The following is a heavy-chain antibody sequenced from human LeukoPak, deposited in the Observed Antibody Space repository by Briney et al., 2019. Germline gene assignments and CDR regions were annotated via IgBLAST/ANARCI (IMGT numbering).Heavy chain of an antibody. CDR1: GFTFSSYG. Sequence: HPGGSLRLSCAASGFTFSSYGMHWVRQAPGKGLEWVAVISYDGSNKYYADSVKGRFTISRDNSKNTLYLQMNSLRAEDTAVYYCAKEREGLYYGFWSGYCFDYWGQGTLVTVSS. V-gene: IGHV3-30*18. CDR2: ISYDGSNK. J-gene: IGHJ4*02. D-gene: IGHD3-3*01. CDR3: AKEREGLYYGFWSGYCFDY.